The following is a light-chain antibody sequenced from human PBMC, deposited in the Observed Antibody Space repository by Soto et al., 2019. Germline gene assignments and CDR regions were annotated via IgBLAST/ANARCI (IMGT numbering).Light chain of an antibody. V-gene: IGKV3-20*01. Sequence: DIVLTQSPGTLSLSPGERATLSCRASQSVSSSYLAWYQHKPGQAPRLLSYGASSRATGIPDRLSGSGSGTDFPLTIRRREPEAFAVYYCQQYWSSPRYTFGQGNKLESK. CDR3: QQYWSSPRYT. CDR2: GAS. CDR1: QSVSSSY. J-gene: IGKJ2*01.